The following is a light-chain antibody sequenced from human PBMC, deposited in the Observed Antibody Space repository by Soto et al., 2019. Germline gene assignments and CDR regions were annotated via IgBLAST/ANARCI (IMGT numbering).Light chain of an antibody. CDR1: QSISSW. CDR2: DAS. J-gene: IGKJ1*01. CDR3: QQYNSYSQT. V-gene: IGKV1-5*01. Sequence: DIQMTQSPSTLSASVGDRVTITCRASQSISSWLAWYQQKPGKAPKLLIYDASSLESGVPSRFSGSGSVTEFNLTISSLQPDDFATYYCQQYNSYSQTFGQGTKVEI.